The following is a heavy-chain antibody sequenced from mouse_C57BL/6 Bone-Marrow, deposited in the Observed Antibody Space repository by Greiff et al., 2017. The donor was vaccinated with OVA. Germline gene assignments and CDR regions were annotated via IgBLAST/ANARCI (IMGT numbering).Heavy chain of an antibody. V-gene: IGHV1-59*01. CDR2: IDPSDSYT. J-gene: IGHJ3*01. CDR3: AREGFFAY. CDR1: GYTFTSYW. Sequence: QVQLQQSGAELVRPGTSVKLSCKASGYTFTSYWMHWVKQRPGQGLEWIGVIDPSDSYTNYNQKFKGKATLTVDTSSSTAYMQLSSLTSEDSAVYYCAREGFFAYWGQGTLVTVSA.